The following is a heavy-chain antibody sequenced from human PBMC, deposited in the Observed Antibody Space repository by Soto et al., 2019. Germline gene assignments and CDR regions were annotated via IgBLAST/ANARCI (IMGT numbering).Heavy chain of an antibody. CDR2: ITPMFDTT. CDR3: ARTRTAQLERRAIYLFDY. D-gene: IGHD1-1*01. V-gene: IGHV1-69*01. Sequence: QLVQSGAEVKKPGSSVKVSCQTSRGTFSSYAISWVRQAPGQGLEWVGGITPMFDTTTYAQKFQGRVTITADESRTKAYMEMSSLRSDDTAVYYCARTRTAQLERRAIYLFDYWGQGTLVTVSS. CDR1: RGTFSSYA. J-gene: IGHJ4*02.